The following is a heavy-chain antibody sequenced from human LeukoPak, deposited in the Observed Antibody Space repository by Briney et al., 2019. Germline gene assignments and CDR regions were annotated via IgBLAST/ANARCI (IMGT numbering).Heavy chain of an antibody. CDR1: GFTFSNYA. CDR2: VNDNGAAT. CDR3: AKRQGYCSSTSCYYYFDY. Sequence: GGSLRLSCAAPGFTFSNYAMSWVRQAPGKGLKWVATVNDNGAATYYADSVKGRFTISRDNSKNTLYLQMNSLRAEDTAVYYCAKRQGYCSSTSCYYYFDYWGQGTLVTVSS. D-gene: IGHD2-2*01. V-gene: IGHV3-23*01. J-gene: IGHJ4*02.